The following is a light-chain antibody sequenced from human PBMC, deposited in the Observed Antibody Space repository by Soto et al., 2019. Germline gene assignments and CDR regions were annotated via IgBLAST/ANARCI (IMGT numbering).Light chain of an antibody. CDR3: QHYNDWGT. J-gene: IGKJ2*01. CDR1: QSVNSN. CDR2: GAS. Sequence: EIVMTQSPATLSVSPGERATLSCRASQSVNSNLAWYQQKPGQAPRLLIYGASTRATGIPARFSGSGFGTEFTLIISSLQSEDFVTYYCQHYNDWGTFGQGTKLEIK. V-gene: IGKV3-15*01.